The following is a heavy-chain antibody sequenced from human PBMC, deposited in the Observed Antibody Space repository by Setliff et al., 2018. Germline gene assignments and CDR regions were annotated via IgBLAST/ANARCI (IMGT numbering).Heavy chain of an antibody. CDR2: ISSDSRYI. J-gene: IGHJ6*03. D-gene: IGHD6-13*01. CDR3: ASDPSYASSLYYYLEV. CDR1: GFTFSSYS. V-gene: IGHV3-21*01. Sequence: PGGSLRLSCAASGFTFSSYSMNWVRQAPGKGLEWVSSISSDSRYIDYADSVKGRFTISRDNARNSLYLQMNSLRGDDAAVYYCASDPSYASSLYYYLEVWGKGTTVTVSS.